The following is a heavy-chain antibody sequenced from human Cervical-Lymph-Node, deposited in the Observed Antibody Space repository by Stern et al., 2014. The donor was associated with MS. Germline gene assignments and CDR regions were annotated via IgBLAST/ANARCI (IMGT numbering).Heavy chain of an antibody. CDR3: ARAPQGGSSAYDSTYGYYYHYYALDV. CDR1: GYTFSNYA. CDR2: INAGNGNT. J-gene: IGHJ6*02. D-gene: IGHD5-12*01. Sequence: QVQLLQPGAEVKKPGASVKVSCKASGYTFSNYAIHWVRQAPGQGLEWMGWINAGNGNTKFSQRFQGRVTITRDTSASTDYMELSSLRSEDTAVYYCARAPQGGSSAYDSTYGYYYHYYALDVWGQGTTVTVSS. V-gene: IGHV1-3*01.